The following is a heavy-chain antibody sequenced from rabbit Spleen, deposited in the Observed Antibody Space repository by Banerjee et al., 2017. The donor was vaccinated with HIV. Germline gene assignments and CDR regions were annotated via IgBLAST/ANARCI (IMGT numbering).Heavy chain of an antibody. Sequence: QLKETGGGLVQPGGSLTLSCKASGFDFSSYYITWVRQAPGKGLEWIGYIDPVVGSTSDARWGIALSPIPRHNAQNTLYLQLYSLTAADTATYFCARILVFSGSSYPYNLWGPGTLVTVS. J-gene: IGHJ4*01. CDR3: ARILVFSGSSYPYNL. CDR1: GFDFSSYY. CDR2: IDPVVGST. D-gene: IGHD8-1*01. V-gene: IGHV1S7*01.